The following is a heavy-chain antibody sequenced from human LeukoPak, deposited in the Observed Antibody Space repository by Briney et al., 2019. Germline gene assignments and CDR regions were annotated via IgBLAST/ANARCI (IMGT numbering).Heavy chain of an antibody. Sequence: GGXXXLSCAASGFTFSSYWMTWVRQAPGKGLEWVANIKQDGSEKYHVDSVKGRFTISRDNAKNSLYLQMNSLRAEDTAVYYCARDGAARGARAYYFDYWGQGTLVTVSS. J-gene: IGHJ4*02. CDR2: IKQDGSEK. V-gene: IGHV3-7*01. CDR3: ARDGAARGARAYYFDY. D-gene: IGHD6-13*01. CDR1: GFTFSSYW.